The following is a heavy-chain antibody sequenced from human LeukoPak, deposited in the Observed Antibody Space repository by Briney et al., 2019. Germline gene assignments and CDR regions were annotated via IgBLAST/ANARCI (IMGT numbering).Heavy chain of an antibody. CDR1: GFTFSSYG. V-gene: IGHV3-23*01. CDR3: AKDQDSGYVAFDI. CDR2: ISGSGGST. Sequence: GGSLRLSCAASGFTFSSYGMHWVRQAPGKELEWVSAISGSGGSTYYADSVKGRFTISRDNSKNTLYLQMNSLRAEDTAVYYCAKDQDSGYVAFDIWGQGTMVTVSS. J-gene: IGHJ3*02. D-gene: IGHD3-22*01.